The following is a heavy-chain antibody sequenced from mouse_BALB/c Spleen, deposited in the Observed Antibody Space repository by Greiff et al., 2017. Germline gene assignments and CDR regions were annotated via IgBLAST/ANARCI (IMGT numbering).Heavy chain of an antibody. J-gene: IGHJ4*01. Sequence: EVKLVESGGGLVKPGGSLKLSCAASGFTFSSFGMHWVRQAPEKGLEWVAYISSGSSTIYYADTVKGRFTISRDNPKNTLFLQMTRLRSEDTAMYYCAREGHGSSYNYYAMDYWGQGTSVTVSS. CDR3: AREGHGSSYNYYAMDY. CDR1: GFTFSSFG. D-gene: IGHD1-1*01. V-gene: IGHV5-17*02. CDR2: ISSGSSTI.